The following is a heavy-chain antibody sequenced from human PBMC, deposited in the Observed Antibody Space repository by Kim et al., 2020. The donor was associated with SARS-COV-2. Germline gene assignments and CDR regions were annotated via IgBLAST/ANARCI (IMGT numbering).Heavy chain of an antibody. Sequence: RYSPSLKSRLTITKDTSKNQVVLTMTNMDPVDTATYYCAHSRYSYGYVDVWGKGTTVTVSS. V-gene: IGHV2-5*01. D-gene: IGHD5-18*01. J-gene: IGHJ6*04. CDR3: AHSRYSYGYVDV.